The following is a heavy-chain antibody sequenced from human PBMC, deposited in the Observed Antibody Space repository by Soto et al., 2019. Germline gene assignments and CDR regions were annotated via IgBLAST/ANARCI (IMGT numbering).Heavy chain of an antibody. CDR1: GGSISSSIYY. D-gene: IGHD6-19*01. V-gene: IGHV4-39*01. Sequence: QLQLQESGPRLVKPSETLSLTCTVSGGSISSSIYYWGWIRQPPGKGLEWIGNVYYSGSTYYYPSLQSRVAISVDTSKNQFSLRLNSVTASDTAVYYCARRLAVTGTLEYYFDYWGQGSLVTVSS. CDR2: VYYSGST. J-gene: IGHJ4*02. CDR3: ARRLAVTGTLEYYFDY.